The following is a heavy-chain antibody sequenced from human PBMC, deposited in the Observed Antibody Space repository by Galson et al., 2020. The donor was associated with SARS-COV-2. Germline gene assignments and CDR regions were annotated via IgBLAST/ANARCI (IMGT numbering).Heavy chain of an antibody. Sequence: ASETLSLTCTVSGGSISGSTYHWGWIRQPPGKGLEWIGSIYYTGRTYYNPSLKSRVTISVDKSKNQFSLKLSSVTAADTAVYYCARDWGSEYYFDYWGQGTLVTVSS. CDR3: ARDWGSEYYFDY. CDR1: GGSISGSTYH. CDR2: IYYTGRT. V-gene: IGHV4-39*07. J-gene: IGHJ4*02. D-gene: IGHD7-27*01.